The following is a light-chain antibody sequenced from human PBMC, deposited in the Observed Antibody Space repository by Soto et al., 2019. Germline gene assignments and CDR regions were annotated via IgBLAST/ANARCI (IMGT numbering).Light chain of an antibody. Sequence: DILLTQSPSSLSASIGDRVTISCRASLRVSDFLNWYQQKPGQAPKLLIYATSSMQSGVPSRFSGSGSGTKFTLIISSLQPEDFATYYCQQSYSMPRTFGQGTKVDIK. J-gene: IGKJ1*01. CDR1: LRVSDF. CDR3: QQSYSMPRT. V-gene: IGKV1-39*01. CDR2: ATS.